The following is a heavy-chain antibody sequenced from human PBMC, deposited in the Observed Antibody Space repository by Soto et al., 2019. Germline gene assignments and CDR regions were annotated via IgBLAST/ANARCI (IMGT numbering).Heavy chain of an antibody. V-gene: IGHV3-11*05. D-gene: IGHD1-1*01. J-gene: IGHJ4*02. CDR1: GFTFSDYY. Sequence: QVQLVESGGGLVKPGESLRLSCAASGFTFSDYYMSWIRQAPGKGLEWVSYISSSSTYTNYADSVKGRFTISRDNAKNLLYLQMTSLRAEDTAMYYCARQLERRFDYWDQGTLVTVSS. CDR3: ARQLERRFDY. CDR2: ISSSSTYT.